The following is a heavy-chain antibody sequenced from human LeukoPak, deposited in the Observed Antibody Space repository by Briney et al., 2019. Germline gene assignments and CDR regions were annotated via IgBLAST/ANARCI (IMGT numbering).Heavy chain of an antibody. CDR3: ARDKLWFGELLSYGPYYYYMDV. Sequence: GGSLRLSCAASGFTVSSNYMSWVRQAPGKGLEWVSVIYSGGSTYYADSVKGRFTISRDNSKNTLYLQMNSLRAEDTAVYYCARDKLWFGELLSYGPYYYYMDVWGKGTTVTISS. D-gene: IGHD3-10*01. CDR2: IYSGGST. V-gene: IGHV3-66*01. J-gene: IGHJ6*03. CDR1: GFTVSSNY.